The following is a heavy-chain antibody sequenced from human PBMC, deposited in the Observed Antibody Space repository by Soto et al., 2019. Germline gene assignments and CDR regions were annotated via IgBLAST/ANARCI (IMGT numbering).Heavy chain of an antibody. CDR1: GGSINSGGYY. J-gene: IGHJ4*02. V-gene: IGHV4-31*03. CDR3: ACSSSSWRRFDY. CDR2: IYYSGST. Sequence: SETLSLTCTVSGGSINSGGYYWSWIRQHPGKGLEWIGYIYYSGSTYYNPSLESRVTISVDTSKNQFSLKLSSVTAADTAVYYCACSSSSWRRFDYWGQGTLVTVSS. D-gene: IGHD6-13*01.